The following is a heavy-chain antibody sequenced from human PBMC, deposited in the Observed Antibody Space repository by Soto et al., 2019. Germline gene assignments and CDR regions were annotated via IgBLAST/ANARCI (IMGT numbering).Heavy chain of an antibody. CDR1: GGSISSYY. J-gene: IGHJ4*02. CDR3: ARVDFWSGYFDY. D-gene: IGHD3-3*01. V-gene: IGHV4-59*01. Sequence: SETLSLTCTVSGGSISSYYWSWIRQPPGKGLEWIGYIYYSGSTNYNPSLKSRVTISVDTSKNQFSLKLSSVTAADTAVYYCARVDFWSGYFDYWGQGTLVTVPQ. CDR2: IYYSGST.